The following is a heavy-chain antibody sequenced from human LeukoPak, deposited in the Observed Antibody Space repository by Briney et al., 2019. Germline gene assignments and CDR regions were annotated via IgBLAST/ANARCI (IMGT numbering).Heavy chain of an antibody. Sequence: ASVKVSCKASGYTFTSYDINWVRQATGQGLEWMGWMNPNSGNTGYAQKFQGRVTITRNTSISTAYMELSSLRSEDTAVYYCARGKPSHGFGVVQDYWGQGTLVTVSS. J-gene: IGHJ4*02. CDR1: GYTFTSYD. CDR2: MNPNSGNT. D-gene: IGHD3-3*01. V-gene: IGHV1-8*03. CDR3: ARGKPSHGFGVVQDY.